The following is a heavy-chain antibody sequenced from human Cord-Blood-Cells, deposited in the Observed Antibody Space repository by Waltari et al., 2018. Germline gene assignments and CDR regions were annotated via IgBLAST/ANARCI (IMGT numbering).Heavy chain of an antibody. CDR3: ARRLATIFGVVIGFDY. CDR1: GGSISSSSYY. J-gene: IGHJ4*02. Sequence: QLQLQESGPGLVKPSETLSLTRTVSGGSISSSSYYWGWIRQPPGKGLEWIGSIYYSGSTYYNPSLKSRVTISVDTSKNQFSLKLSSVTAADTAVYYCARRLATIFGVVIGFDYWGQGTLVTVSS. CDR2: IYYSGST. D-gene: IGHD3-3*01. V-gene: IGHV4-39*01.